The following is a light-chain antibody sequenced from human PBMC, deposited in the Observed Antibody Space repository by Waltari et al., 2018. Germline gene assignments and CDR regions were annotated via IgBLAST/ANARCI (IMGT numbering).Light chain of an antibody. CDR1: PSVRSSY. J-gene: IGKJ4*01. CDR3: LQYCSSLT. Sequence: ETVLTPSPGTLSLPPGARATLSCRASPSVRSSYLAWYQQKPGLAPRLLIYGASRGATGIPDRFSGSGSGTGFTLTIGRLEPEDVAVCCCLQYCSSLTFGGGTVVAI. V-gene: IGKV3-20*01. CDR2: GAS.